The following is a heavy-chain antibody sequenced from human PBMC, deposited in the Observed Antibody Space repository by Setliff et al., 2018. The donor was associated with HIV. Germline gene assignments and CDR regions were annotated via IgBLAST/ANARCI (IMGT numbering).Heavy chain of an antibody. CDR2: IYHSATT. D-gene: IGHD3-9*01. CDR1: GSFINSDY. CDR3: ARRNSGVGYFNPGYYFDR. J-gene: IGHJ4*02. Sequence: PSETLSLTCTVSGSFINSDYWGWIRQPPGKGLEWIGSIYHSATTYYNPSLKSRITISVDTSKKEFSLNLSSLTAADTAIYYCARRNSGVGYFNPGYYFDRWGQGTLVTVS. V-gene: IGHV4-38-2*02.